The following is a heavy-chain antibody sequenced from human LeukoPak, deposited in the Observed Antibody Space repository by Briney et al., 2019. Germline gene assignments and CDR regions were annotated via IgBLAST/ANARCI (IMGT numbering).Heavy chain of an antibody. D-gene: IGHD6-13*01. J-gene: IGHJ6*03. V-gene: IGHV3-23*01. CDR1: GFTFSSYA. CDR2: ISGSGGST. Sequence: GGSLRLSCAASGFTFSSYAMSWVRQAPGKGLEWVSAISGSGGSTYYADSVKGRFTISRDNSKNTLYLQMNSLRAEDTAVYYCAKVPQRSSSWYRHSSYMDVWGKGTTVTVSS. CDR3: AKVPQRSSSWYRHSSYMDV.